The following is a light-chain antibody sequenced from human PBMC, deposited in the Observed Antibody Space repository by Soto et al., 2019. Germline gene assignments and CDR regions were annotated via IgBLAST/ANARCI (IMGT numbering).Light chain of an antibody. CDR3: QQSYSTPT. V-gene: IGKV1-39*01. CDR1: QGIRND. J-gene: IGKJ5*01. CDR2: AAS. Sequence: IQLTQSPSSLSASVGDRVTITCRASQGIRNDLGWYQQKPGKSPKLLIYAASSLQSGVPSRFSGSGSGTDFTLTISSLQPEDFATYYCQQSYSTPTFGQGTRLEIK.